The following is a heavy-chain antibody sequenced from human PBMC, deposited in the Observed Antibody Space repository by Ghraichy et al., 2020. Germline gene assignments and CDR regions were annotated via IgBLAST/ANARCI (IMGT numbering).Heavy chain of an antibody. J-gene: IGHJ4*02. CDR1: DGSISSYW. D-gene: IGHD2-2*01. Sequence: SETLSLTCTVSDGSISSYWWSWIRQSPGKGLEWIGYIHHSGDTNYNPSLKGRVTISLDSSKNQFSLKVTSVTPADTAVYYCATYTRYCDSSSCYSLDYWGQGILVPVSS. CDR3: ATYTRYCDSSSCYSLDY. V-gene: IGHV4-59*01. CDR2: IHHSGDT.